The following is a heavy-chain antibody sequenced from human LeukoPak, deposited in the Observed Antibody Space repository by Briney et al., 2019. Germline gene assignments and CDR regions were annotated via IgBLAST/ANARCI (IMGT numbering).Heavy chain of an antibody. CDR1: RFTFSSYS. Sequence: GGSLRLSCAASRFTFSSYSMNWVRQAPGKGLEWVSYISSCSSTMYYADSVKGRFTISRDNAKNSLYLQMNSLRADDTAVYYCARASQQWLAGNYYYFMDVWGKGTTVTVSS. V-gene: IGHV3-48*01. CDR2: ISSCSSTM. D-gene: IGHD6-19*01. J-gene: IGHJ6*03. CDR3: ARASQQWLAGNYYYFMDV.